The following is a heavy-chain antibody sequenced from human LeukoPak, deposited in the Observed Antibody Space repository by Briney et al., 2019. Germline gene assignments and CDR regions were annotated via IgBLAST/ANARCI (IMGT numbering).Heavy chain of an antibody. CDR3: ARADCSSSTCYLRRSWFDP. D-gene: IGHD2-2*01. CDR2: ISTSSRYI. V-gene: IGHV3-21*01. J-gene: IGHJ5*02. CDR1: GFTLSNYD. Sequence: GGSLRLSCAASGFTLSNYDMNWVRQAPGKGLEWVSSISTSSRYIYYKDSVRGRFTISRDDAKNSLYLEMNSLRAEDTAVHYCARADCSSSTCYLRRSWFDPWGQGTLVTVSS.